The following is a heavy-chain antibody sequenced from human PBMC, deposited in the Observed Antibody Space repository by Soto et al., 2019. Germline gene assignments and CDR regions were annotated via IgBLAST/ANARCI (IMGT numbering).Heavy chain of an antibody. J-gene: IGHJ4*02. Sequence: QVQLQESGPGLVKSSETLFLTCTVSGGSFKSGSYSWSWIRQPPGKGLEWIGSVYHTGRTSYTPSLKSRVYLSMDTSKNQSTLNLDYVTAADTAVYFCSRDFAYFNSWGQGTLVTVSS. CDR3: SRDFAYFNS. V-gene: IGHV4-61*01. CDR1: GGSFKSGSYS. D-gene: IGHD3-3*01. CDR2: VYHTGRT.